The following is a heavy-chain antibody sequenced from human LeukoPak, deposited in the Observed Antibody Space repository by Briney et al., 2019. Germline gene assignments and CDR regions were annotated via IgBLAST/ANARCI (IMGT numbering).Heavy chain of an antibody. Sequence: GSLRLSCAASGFTFSSYWMSWVRQPPGKGLEWIGSIYYSGSTYYNPSLKSRVTISVDTSKNQFSLKLSSVTAADTAVYYCAREGDMVREFDYWGQGTLVTVSS. CDR3: AREGDMVREFDY. J-gene: IGHJ4*02. CDR1: GFTFSSYW. D-gene: IGHD3-10*01. V-gene: IGHV4-39*07. CDR2: IYYSGST.